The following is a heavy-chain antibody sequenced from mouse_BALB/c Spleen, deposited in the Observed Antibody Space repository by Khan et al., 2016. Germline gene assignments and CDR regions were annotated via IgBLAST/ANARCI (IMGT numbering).Heavy chain of an antibody. J-gene: IGHJ4*01. CDR2: IWCGGST. CDR1: GFSLTNYG. V-gene: IGHV2-4-1*01. CDR3: ARKCLGSSGSMDY. Sequence: QVQLKESGPGLVQPSQRLSITCTVSGFSLTNYGVHWVRQSPGWGLEWLGVIWCGGSTDFNAAFISRLSISKDNSKSQVFLKMTSLQDDDTAVYYCARKCLGSSGSMDYWGRATSVTGSA. D-gene: IGHD1-1*01.